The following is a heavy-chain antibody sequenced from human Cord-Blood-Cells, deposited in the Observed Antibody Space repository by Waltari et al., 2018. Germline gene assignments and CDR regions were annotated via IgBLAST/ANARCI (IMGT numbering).Heavy chain of an antibody. Sequence: QVQLVQSGAEVKKPGSSVKVSCKASGGTFSSYAISWVRQAHGQGLEWMGGIIPIFGTANYAQKFQGRVTITADESTSTAYMELSSLRSEDTAVYYCARAGGEAYCGGDCYRGAFDIWGQGTMVTVSS. CDR2: IIPIFGTA. V-gene: IGHV1-69*01. CDR3: ARAGGEAYCGGDCYRGAFDI. D-gene: IGHD2-21*02. CDR1: GGTFSSYA. J-gene: IGHJ3*02.